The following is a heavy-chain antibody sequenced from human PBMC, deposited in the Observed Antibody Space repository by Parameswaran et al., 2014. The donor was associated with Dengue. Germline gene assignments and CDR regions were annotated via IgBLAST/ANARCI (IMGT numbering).Heavy chain of an antibody. J-gene: IGHJ4*02. D-gene: IGHD2-2*02. V-gene: IGHV4-34*01. CDR2: INHSGST. CDR3: ARGQCSSTSCYKDYFDY. Sequence: RWIRQPPGKGLEWIGEINHSGSTNYNPSLKSRVTISVDTSKNQFSLKLSSVTAADTAVYYCARGQCSSTSCYKDYFDYWGQGTLVTVSS.